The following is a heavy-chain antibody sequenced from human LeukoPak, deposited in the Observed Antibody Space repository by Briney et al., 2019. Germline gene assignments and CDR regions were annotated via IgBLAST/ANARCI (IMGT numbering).Heavy chain of an antibody. Sequence: PSETLSLTCTVSGGSISSSSYFWGWIRQPPGKGLEWIGSISYTGSTYSNPSLKSRVTMLVDTSKNQFSLKLSSVTAADTAVFYCARSVVPAALWQNWFDPWGQGTLVIVSS. CDR1: GGSISSSSYF. J-gene: IGHJ5*02. CDR3: ARSVVPAALWQNWFDP. D-gene: IGHD2-2*01. V-gene: IGHV4-39*07. CDR2: ISYTGST.